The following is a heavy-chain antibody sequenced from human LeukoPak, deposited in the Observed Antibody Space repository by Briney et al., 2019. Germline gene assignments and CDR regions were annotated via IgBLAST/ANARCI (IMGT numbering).Heavy chain of an antibody. Sequence: GGSLRLSCAASGFTFGNYCMQWVRQAPGKERVWVSRINSDGSSTDYADSVKGRFTISRDNAKNTLYLQMNSLRAEDTAVYYGARGGSGSYYPYWGQGTLVSVSS. D-gene: IGHD3-10*01. J-gene: IGHJ4*02. CDR1: GFTFGNYC. V-gene: IGHV3-74*01. CDR2: INSDGSST. CDR3: ARGGSGSYYPY.